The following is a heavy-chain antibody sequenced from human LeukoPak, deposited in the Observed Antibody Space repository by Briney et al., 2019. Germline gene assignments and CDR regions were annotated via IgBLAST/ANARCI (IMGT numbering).Heavy chain of an antibody. D-gene: IGHD3-16*02. CDR3: AKSGGSYRYSWFDP. CDR1: GFTFGSYA. CDR2: ISGSGGST. Sequence: PGGSLRLSCAASGFTFGSYAMSWVRQAPGKGLEWVSAISGSGGSTYYADSVKGRFTISRDNSKNTLYLQMNSLRAEDTAVYYCAKSGGSYRYSWFDPWGQGTLVTVSS. J-gene: IGHJ5*02. V-gene: IGHV3-23*01.